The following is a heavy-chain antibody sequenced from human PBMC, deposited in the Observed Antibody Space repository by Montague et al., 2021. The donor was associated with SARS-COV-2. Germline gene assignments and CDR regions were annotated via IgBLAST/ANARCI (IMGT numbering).Heavy chain of an antibody. D-gene: IGHD2-2*01. Sequence: SETLSLTCAVYGGSFSGYYWRWIRQHPGKGLEWIGEINHSGSTNYNPSLKSRVTISVDTSKNQFSLKLSSGTAADTAVYYCTREGYQVLWSDYYYYGMDVWGQGTTVTVSS. CDR1: GGSFSGYY. CDR2: INHSGST. V-gene: IGHV4-34*01. J-gene: IGHJ6*02. CDR3: TREGYQVLWSDYYYYGMDV.